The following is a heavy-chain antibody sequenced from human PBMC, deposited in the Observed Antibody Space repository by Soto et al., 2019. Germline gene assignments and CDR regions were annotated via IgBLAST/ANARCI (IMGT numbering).Heavy chain of an antibody. CDR3: ARHCPSSGGSCS. D-gene: IGHD2-15*01. Sequence: GESLKISCMGSGYKVSTWHNFTSYWIAWVRQMPGEGLEWMGIIYPGDSDTRYSPSFQGQVTISADKSINSVYLQWSSLKASDTATYYCARHCPSSGGSCSWGQGTLVTVSS. J-gene: IGHJ5*02. CDR1: GYKVSTWHNFTSYW. CDR2: IYPGDSDT. V-gene: IGHV5-51*01.